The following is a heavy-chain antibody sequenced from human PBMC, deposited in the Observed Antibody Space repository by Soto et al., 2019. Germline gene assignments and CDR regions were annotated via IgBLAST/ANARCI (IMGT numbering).Heavy chain of an antibody. V-gene: IGHV1-69*13. CDR2: IIPIFGTA. CDR1: GGTFSSYA. CDR3: ARDRPYGVRFLEWLPRYYYYYYVMAV. D-gene: IGHD3-3*01. J-gene: IGHJ6*02. Sequence: SVKVSCKASGGTFSSYAISWVRQAPGQGLEWMGGIIPIFGTANYAQKFQGRVTITADESTSTAYMELSSLRSEDTAVYYCARDRPYGVRFLEWLPRYYYYYYVMAVSGQGTTVTVSS.